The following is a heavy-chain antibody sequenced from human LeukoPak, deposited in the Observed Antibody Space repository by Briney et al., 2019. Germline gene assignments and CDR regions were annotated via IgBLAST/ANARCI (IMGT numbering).Heavy chain of an antibody. CDR3: ARRGMEGDGYKYLLGY. V-gene: IGHV1-24*01. CDR2: FDPEDGET. D-gene: IGHD5-24*01. Sequence: ASVKVSCKVSGYTLTELSVHWVRQAPGKGLEWMGGFDPEDGETIYAQKLQGRVTMTEDTYIDIAYMELSSLRSEDTAVYYCARRGMEGDGYKYLLGYWGQGTLVTVSS. J-gene: IGHJ4*02. CDR1: GYTLTELS.